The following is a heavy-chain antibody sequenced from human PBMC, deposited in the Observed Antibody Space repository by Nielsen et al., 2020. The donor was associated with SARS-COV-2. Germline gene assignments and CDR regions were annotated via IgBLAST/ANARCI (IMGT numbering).Heavy chain of an antibody. CDR3: AKTRRGYSYGPTDDY. D-gene: IGHD5-18*01. CDR2: ISGSGGST. J-gene: IGHJ4*02. Sequence: GESLKISCAASGFTFSSYAMHWVRQAPGKGLEWVSAISGSGGSTYYADSVKGRFTISRDNSKNTLYLQMNSLRAEDTAVYYCAKTRRGYSYGPTDDYWGQGTLVTVSS. V-gene: IGHV3-23*01. CDR1: GFTFSSYA.